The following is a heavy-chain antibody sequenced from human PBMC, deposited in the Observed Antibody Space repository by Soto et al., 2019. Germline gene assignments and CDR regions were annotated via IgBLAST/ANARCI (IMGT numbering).Heavy chain of an antibody. V-gene: IGHV4-59*01. CDR1: GVSTSGFY. D-gene: IGHD3-3*01. CDR3: ARGHLWLED. J-gene: IGHJ4*02. Sequence: QVQLQGSGPGLVRPSETLSPTCAVSGVSTSGFYWSWIRQPPGKGLEYIGYIYYSGSTYYNPSLKSRVTVSLDSSKNQFSLKLTSVTAADTAIYYCARGHLWLEDWGQGTLVTVSS. CDR2: IYYSGST.